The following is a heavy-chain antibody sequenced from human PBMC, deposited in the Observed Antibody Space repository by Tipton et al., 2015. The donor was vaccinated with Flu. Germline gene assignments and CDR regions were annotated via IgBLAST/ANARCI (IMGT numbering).Heavy chain of an antibody. CDR3: ARRDVSNYVSDPNNWFDP. V-gene: IGHV4-38-2*01. D-gene: IGHD4-11*01. Sequence: TLSLTCSVSGDSIGSDYFWGWIRQPPGQGLEWIGNVHRTGNPYYNPSLKSRVTISVDTSRNQFSLKMRSVTAADMAVYYCARRDVSNYVSDPNNWFDPWGQGSLVSVSS. CDR1: GDSIGSDYF. CDR2: VHRTGNP. J-gene: IGHJ5*02.